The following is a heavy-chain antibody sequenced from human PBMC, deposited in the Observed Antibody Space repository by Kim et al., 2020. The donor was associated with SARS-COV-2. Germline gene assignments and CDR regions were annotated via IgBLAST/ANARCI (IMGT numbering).Heavy chain of an antibody. CDR3: ARDRSPVLRYFDWFGVGMDV. V-gene: IGHV3-53*01. CDR1: GFTVSSNY. J-gene: IGHJ6*02. D-gene: IGHD3-9*01. Sequence: GGSLRLSCAASGFTVSSNYMSWVRQAPGKGLEWVSVIYSGGSTYYADSVKGRFTISRDNSKNTLYLQMNSLRAEDTAVYYCARDRSPVLRYFDWFGVGMDVWGQGTTVTVSS. CDR2: IYSGGST.